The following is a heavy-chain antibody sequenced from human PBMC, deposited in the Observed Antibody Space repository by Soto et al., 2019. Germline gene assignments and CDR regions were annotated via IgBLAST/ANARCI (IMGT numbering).Heavy chain of an antibody. J-gene: IGHJ4*02. CDR3: AREVAATTHFDY. CDR2: IYYGEST. D-gene: IGHD5-12*01. Sequence: QLQESGPGLVKPSQTLSLTCTVSGGSISSDASYWSWIRQRPGKGLEYIGYIYYGESTYCNPSLQSRVTISIDRSKNQFSLKLSSVTAADTAVYYCAREVAATTHFDYWGRGSLVTVSS. V-gene: IGHV4-31*03. CDR1: GGSISSDASY.